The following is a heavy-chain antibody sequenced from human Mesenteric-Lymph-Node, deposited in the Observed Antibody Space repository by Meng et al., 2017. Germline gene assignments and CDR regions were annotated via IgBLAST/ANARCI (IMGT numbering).Heavy chain of an antibody. J-gene: IGHJ4*02. D-gene: IGHD6-13*01. CDR2: INPSGGST. Sequence: ASVKVSCKASGYTFTSYYMHWVRQAPGQGLEWMGIINPSGGSTSYAQKFQGRVTMTRDTSTSTVYMELSSQRSEDTAVYYCARVIAAAGRSGRRYFDYWGQGTLVTVSS. V-gene: IGHV1-46*01. CDR1: GYTFTSYY. CDR3: ARVIAAAGRSGRRYFDY.